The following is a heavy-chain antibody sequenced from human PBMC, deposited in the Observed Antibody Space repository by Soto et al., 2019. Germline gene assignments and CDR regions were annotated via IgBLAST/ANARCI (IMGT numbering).Heavy chain of an antibody. CDR2: TYYRSKWYN. Sequence: SQTLSLTCAISGDSVSSNSAAWNWIRQSPSRGLEWLGRTYYRSKWYNDYAVSVKSRITINPDTSKNQFSLQLNSVTPEDMAVYYCARWVTYYYDSSGPDYNWFDHWGQGTLVTVSS. V-gene: IGHV6-1*01. J-gene: IGHJ5*02. D-gene: IGHD3-22*01. CDR1: GDSVSSNSAA. CDR3: ARWVTYYYDSSGPDYNWFDH.